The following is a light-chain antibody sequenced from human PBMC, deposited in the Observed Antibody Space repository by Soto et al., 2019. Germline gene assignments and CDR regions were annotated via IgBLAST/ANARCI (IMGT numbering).Light chain of an antibody. J-gene: IGLJ2*01. V-gene: IGLV2-14*01. Sequence: QSVLTQPASVSGSPGQSITISCTGTSSDVGGYNYVSWYQQHPGKAPKLMIYEVSNRPSGVSNRFSGSKSGNTASLTISGIQAEDEADYYCSSYTSSRTGVFGGGTQLTVL. CDR2: EVS. CDR3: SSYTSSRTGV. CDR1: SSDVGGYNY.